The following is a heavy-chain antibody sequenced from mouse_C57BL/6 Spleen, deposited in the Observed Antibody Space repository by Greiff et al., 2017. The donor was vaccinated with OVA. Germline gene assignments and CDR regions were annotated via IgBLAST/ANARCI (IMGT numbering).Heavy chain of an antibody. CDR3: ARNSERYAMDY. Sequence: QVQLKQPGAELVRPGSSVKLSCKASGYTFTSYWMHWVKQRPIQGLEWIGNIDPSDSETHYNQKFKDKATLTVDKSSSTAYMQLSSLTSEDSAVYYCARNSERYAMDYWGQGTSVTVSS. CDR2: IDPSDSET. J-gene: IGHJ4*01. CDR1: GYTFTSYW. V-gene: IGHV1-52*01.